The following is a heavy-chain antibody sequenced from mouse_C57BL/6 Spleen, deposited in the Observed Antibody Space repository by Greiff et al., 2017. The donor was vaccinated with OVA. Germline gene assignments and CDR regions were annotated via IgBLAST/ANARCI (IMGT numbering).Heavy chain of an antibody. Sequence: EVQLQQSGAELVRPGASVKLSCTASGFNIKDDYLHWVKQRPEQGLEWIGWIDPENGDPEYASKFQGKATITADTSSNTAYLQLSSLTSEDTAVYYCTRGRQLRLTFAYWGQGTLVTVSA. CDR3: TRGRQLRLTFAY. J-gene: IGHJ3*01. CDR1: GFNIKDDY. D-gene: IGHD3-2*02. CDR2: IDPENGDP. V-gene: IGHV14-4*01.